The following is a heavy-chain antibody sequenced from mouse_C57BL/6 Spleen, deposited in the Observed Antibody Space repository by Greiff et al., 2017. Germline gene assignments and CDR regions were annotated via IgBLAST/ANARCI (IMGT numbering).Heavy chain of an antibody. CDR1: GYTFTSYW. D-gene: IGHD2-3*01. V-gene: IGHV1-64*01. J-gene: IGHJ1*03. Sequence: QVQLQQPGAELVKPGASVKLSCKASGYTFTSYWMHWVKQRPGQGLEWIGMIHPNSGSTNYNEKFKSKATLTVDKSSSTAYMQLSSLTSEDSAVDYCARGGLLQWYFDVWGTGTTVTVSS. CDR3: ARGGLLQWYFDV. CDR2: IHPNSGST.